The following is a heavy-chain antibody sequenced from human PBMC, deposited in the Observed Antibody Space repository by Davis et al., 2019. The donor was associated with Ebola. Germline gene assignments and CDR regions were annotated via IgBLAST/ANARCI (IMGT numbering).Heavy chain of an antibody. V-gene: IGHV3-30*18. Sequence: GGSLRLSCAASGFTFSYYGIHWVRQAPGKGLEWVAVISYDGSDKYYTDSVKGRFTISKDNSKNTLYLQMNSLRAEDTAVYYCAKGVATGGFYYYYGMDVWGKGTTVTVSS. J-gene: IGHJ6*04. CDR3: AKGVATGGFYYYYGMDV. CDR1: GFTFSYYG. D-gene: IGHD5-12*01. CDR2: ISYDGSDK.